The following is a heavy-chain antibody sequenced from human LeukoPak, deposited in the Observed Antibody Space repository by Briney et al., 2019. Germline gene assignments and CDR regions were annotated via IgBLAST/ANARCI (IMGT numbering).Heavy chain of an antibody. CDR1: GGSISSYY. J-gene: IGHJ4*02. D-gene: IGHD3-16*01. CDR3: ARGLGGLDY. Sequence: SETLSLTCIVSGGSISSYYWSWIRQPPGKGLEWIGYIYYSGSTNYSPFLKSRATMSVDTSKNQFSLKLSSVTAADTAVYYCARGLGGLDYWGQGTLVTVS. CDR2: IYYSGST. V-gene: IGHV4-59*01.